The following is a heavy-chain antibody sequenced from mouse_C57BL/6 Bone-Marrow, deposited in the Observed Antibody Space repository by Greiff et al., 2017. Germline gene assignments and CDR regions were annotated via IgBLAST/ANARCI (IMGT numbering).Heavy chain of an antibody. Sequence: EVQLVESGGGLVQPKGSLKLSCAASGFSFNTYAMNWVRQAPGKGLEWVARIRSKSNNYATYYADSVKDRLTISRDDSESMLYLQMNNLKTEDTAMYYCVRGSTVVAGDAMDYWGQGTSVTVSS. CDR2: IRSKSNNYAT. J-gene: IGHJ4*01. CDR3: VRGSTVVAGDAMDY. D-gene: IGHD1-1*01. CDR1: GFSFNTYA. V-gene: IGHV10-1*01.